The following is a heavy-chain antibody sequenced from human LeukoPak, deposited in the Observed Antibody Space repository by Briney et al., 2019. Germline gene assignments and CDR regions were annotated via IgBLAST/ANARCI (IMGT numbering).Heavy chain of an antibody. J-gene: IGHJ3*02. Sequence: GGSLRLSCAASGFTFSSYWMHWVRQAPGKGLVWVSRINSDGSSTSYADSVKGRFTISRDNAKNTLYLQMNSLRTDDTAVYYCARAPYTAMVLDAFDIWGQGTMVTVSS. D-gene: IGHD5-18*01. V-gene: IGHV3-74*01. CDR2: INSDGSST. CDR3: ARAPYTAMVLDAFDI. CDR1: GFTFSSYW.